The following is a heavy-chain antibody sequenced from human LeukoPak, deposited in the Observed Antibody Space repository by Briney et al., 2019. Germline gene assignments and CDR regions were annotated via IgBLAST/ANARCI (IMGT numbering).Heavy chain of an antibody. CDR3: AREGGKAPYYYGVDV. D-gene: IGHD3-16*01. CDR1: GGSISSGGYS. J-gene: IGHJ6*04. CDR2: IYHSGST. V-gene: IGHV4-30-2*01. Sequence: PSETLSLTCAVSGGSISSGGYSWSWIRQPPGKGLEGIGYIYHSGSTYYNPSLKSRVTISVDTSKNQFSLKLSSVTEADTAVYYCAREGGKAPYYYGVDVWGKGTTVTVSS.